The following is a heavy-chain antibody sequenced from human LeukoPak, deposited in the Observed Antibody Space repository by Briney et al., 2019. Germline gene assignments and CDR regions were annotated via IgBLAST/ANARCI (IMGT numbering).Heavy chain of an antibody. CDR3: AKDFYGSGSYHHY. Sequence: GGSLRLSCAASGFTFSSYAMSWVRQAPGKGLEWVSAISGSGGSTYYADSVKGRFTISRDNSKNTLYLQINSLRAEDTAVYYCAKDFYGSGSYHHYWGQGTLVTVSS. D-gene: IGHD3-10*01. V-gene: IGHV3-23*01. CDR1: GFTFSSYA. CDR2: ISGSGGST. J-gene: IGHJ4*02.